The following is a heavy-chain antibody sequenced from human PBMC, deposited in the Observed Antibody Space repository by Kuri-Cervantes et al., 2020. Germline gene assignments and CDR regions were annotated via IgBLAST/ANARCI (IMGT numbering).Heavy chain of an antibody. V-gene: IGHV4-59*12. CDR1: GDFMANFY. D-gene: IGHD6-19*01. Sequence: GSLRLSCTVSGDFMANFYWSWIRQSPGKGLEWIGFIFDTGNTDYNPSLKSRVTISVDTSKNQFSLKLSSVTAADTAVYYFALGSGWSFDYWGQGTLVTVSS. J-gene: IGHJ4*02. CDR2: IFDTGNT. CDR3: ALGSGWSFDY.